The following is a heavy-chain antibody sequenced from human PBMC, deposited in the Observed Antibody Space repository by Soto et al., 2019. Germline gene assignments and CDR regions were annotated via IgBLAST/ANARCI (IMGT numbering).Heavy chain of an antibody. CDR3: ARGQRFSDSFDP. D-gene: IGHD3-3*01. J-gene: IGHJ5*02. Sequence: SETLSLTCTVSGGAISGYSWTWIRQSAGKGLEWIGRIYSSGGTKYNPSLKSRVTMSLDTSKDQFSLRLSSVTAADTAVYYCARGQRFSDSFDPWGQGTLVTVSS. CDR2: IYSSGGT. CDR1: GGAISGYS. V-gene: IGHV4-4*07.